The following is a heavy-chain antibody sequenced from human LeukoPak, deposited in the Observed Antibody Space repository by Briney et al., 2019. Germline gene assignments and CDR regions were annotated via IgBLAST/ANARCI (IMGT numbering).Heavy chain of an antibody. CDR3: ARARGPIAARRGDALDI. CDR1: GGSFSGYY. D-gene: IGHD6-6*01. V-gene: IGHV4-34*01. Sequence: PSETLSLTCAVYGGSFSGYYWTWIRQPPGKGLEWIGEINHSGSTNYKSSLKSRVTISVDTSKNQFALKLSSVTAADTAVYYCARARGPIAARRGDALDIWGQGTMVTVSS. J-gene: IGHJ3*02. CDR2: INHSGST.